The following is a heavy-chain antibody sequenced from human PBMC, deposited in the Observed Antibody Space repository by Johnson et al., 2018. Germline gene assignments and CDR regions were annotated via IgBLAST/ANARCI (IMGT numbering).Heavy chain of an antibody. J-gene: IGHJ3*02. CDR2: IWSDGSNK. CDR1: GFTFVNYG. CDR3: TTDSEGATNAVDS. V-gene: IGHV3-33*01. D-gene: IGHD1-26*01. Sequence: QVQLVQSGGGVVQPGRSLRLSCATSGFTFVNYGMHWVRQAPGKGLGWVAVIWSDGSNKYYADSVKGRFTISRDNSKNTLDLKMNSLKTEDTAVYYCTTDSEGATNAVDSWGQGTLVTVSS.